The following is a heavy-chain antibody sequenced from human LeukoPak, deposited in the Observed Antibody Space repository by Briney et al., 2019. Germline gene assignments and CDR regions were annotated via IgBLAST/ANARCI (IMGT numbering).Heavy chain of an antibody. CDR3: ARGRDTSTPHDAFDI. Sequence: ASVRVSCKASGYTFTSYSITWVLLAPGQGLEWMGLISAYNGNTKYAQIFQGRVTMTTETSTTTAYMELRSLRSDDTAVYYCARGRDTSTPHDAFDIWGQGTMVTVSS. J-gene: IGHJ3*02. CDR2: ISAYNGNT. V-gene: IGHV1-18*01. D-gene: IGHD3-22*01. CDR1: GYTFTSYS.